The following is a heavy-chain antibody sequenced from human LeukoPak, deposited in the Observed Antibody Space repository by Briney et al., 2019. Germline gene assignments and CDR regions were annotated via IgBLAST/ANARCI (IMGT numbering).Heavy chain of an antibody. D-gene: IGHD2-8*01. Sequence: PGGSLRLSCAASGFTFSSYAMHWVRQAPGKGLEWVAVISYDGSNKYYADSVKGRFTISRDNSKNTLYLQMNSLRAEDTAVYYCARVEWGSHYFDYWGQGTLVTVSS. V-gene: IGHV3-30-3*01. CDR3: ARVEWGSHYFDY. J-gene: IGHJ4*02. CDR1: GFTFSSYA. CDR2: ISYDGSNK.